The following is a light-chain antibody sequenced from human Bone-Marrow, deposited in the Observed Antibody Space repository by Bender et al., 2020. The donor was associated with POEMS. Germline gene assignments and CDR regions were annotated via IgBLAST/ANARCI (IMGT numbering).Light chain of an antibody. V-gene: IGLV1-36*01. CDR3: AAWDASLGGLWV. CDR1: SSNIGNHV. J-gene: IGLJ3*02. Sequence: QSVVTQPPSLSEAPRQRVTISCSGSSSNIGNHVFNWYQQLPGEAPKLLIYYDDLLTPGVSDRFSASKSGTSAALAISGVRYEDEADYYCAAWDASLGGLWVFGGGTKLTVL. CDR2: YDD.